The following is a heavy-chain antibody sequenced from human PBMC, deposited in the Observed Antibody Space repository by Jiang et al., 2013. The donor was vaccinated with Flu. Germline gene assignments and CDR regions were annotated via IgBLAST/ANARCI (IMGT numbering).Heavy chain of an antibody. Sequence: SGAEVKEPGASVKVSCKVSGYTLKQLSMHWVRQAPGQGLEWMGGFDSEDDERLFAQNFQGRVTITADKSTKTVYMEMNNLSSEDTAMYYCARKGYSNTWDFAYWGQGTLVSVSS. V-gene: IGHV1-24*01. CDR2: FDSEDDER. J-gene: IGHJ4*02. CDR3: ARKGYSNTWDFAY. CDR1: GYTLKQLS. D-gene: IGHD5-12*01.